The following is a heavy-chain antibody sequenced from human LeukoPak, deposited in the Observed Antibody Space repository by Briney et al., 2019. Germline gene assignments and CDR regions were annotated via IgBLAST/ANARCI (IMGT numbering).Heavy chain of an antibody. V-gene: IGHV1-69*13. Sequence: GASVKVSCKASGGTFSNYAISWMRQAPGQGLEWMGGIIPMFDTADSAQKFQGRVTITADESTSTAYMELSSLRAEDTAVYYCARDLLGSITSYSSGAGDYWGQGTLVTVSS. J-gene: IGHJ4*02. D-gene: IGHD3-9*01. CDR1: GGTFSNYA. CDR2: IIPMFDTA. CDR3: ARDLLGSITSYSSGAGDY.